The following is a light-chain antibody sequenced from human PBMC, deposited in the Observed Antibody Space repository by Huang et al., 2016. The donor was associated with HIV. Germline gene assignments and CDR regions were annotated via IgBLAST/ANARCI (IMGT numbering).Light chain of an antibody. CDR3: QQYNDWPPLT. V-gene: IGKV3-15*01. Sequence: EIEMTQSPATLSVSPGERATLSCRASHSVDSDVAWYQQKPGQAPRLLSYDASTRATGISAKFNGTGSGTEFSLSITNLQSEDFAVYYCQQYNDWPPLTFGGGTKVEI. CDR2: DAS. J-gene: IGKJ4*01. CDR1: HSVDSD.